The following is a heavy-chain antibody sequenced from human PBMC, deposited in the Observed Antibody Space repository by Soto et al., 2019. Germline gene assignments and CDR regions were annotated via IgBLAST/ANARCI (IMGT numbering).Heavy chain of an antibody. J-gene: IGHJ4*02. V-gene: IGHV4-39*01. CDR2: IYYSGST. CDR3: ARFYDYVWGIHS. CDR1: GGSISSSSYF. Sequence: ASETLSLTCTGSGGSISSSSYFLGWIRQPPGKGLEWIGSIYYSGSTYYNPSLKSRVTISVDTSKNQFSLKLSSVTAADTAVYYCARFYDYVWGIHSWGQGTLVTVSS. D-gene: IGHD3-16*01.